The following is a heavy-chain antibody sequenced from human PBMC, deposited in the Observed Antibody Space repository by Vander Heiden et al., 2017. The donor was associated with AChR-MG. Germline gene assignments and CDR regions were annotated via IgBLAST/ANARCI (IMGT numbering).Heavy chain of an antibody. CDR3: ARDSYSGYDLGWGCAFDI. Sequence: QVQLQESGPGLVKPSQTLSLTCTVSGGSISSGGSYWSWIRQHPGKGLEWIGYIYYSGSTYYNPSLKSRVTISVDTSKNQFSLKLSSVTAADTAVYYCARDSYSGYDLGWGCAFDIWGQGTMVTVSS. J-gene: IGHJ3*02. D-gene: IGHD5-12*01. CDR2: IYYSGST. V-gene: IGHV4-31*03. CDR1: GGSISSGGSY.